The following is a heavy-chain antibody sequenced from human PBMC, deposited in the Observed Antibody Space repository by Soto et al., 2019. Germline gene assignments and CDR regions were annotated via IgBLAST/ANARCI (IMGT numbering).Heavy chain of an antibody. CDR1: GGTFSSYA. CDR2: IIPIFGTA. Sequence: SVKVSCKASGGTFSSYAISCVRQAPGQGLEWTGGIIPIFGTANYAQKFQGRVTITADKSTSTAYMELSSLRSEDTAVYYCARLYYDILTYYYYYGMNVWGQGTTVTVSS. CDR3: ARLYYDILTYYYYYGMNV. J-gene: IGHJ6*02. V-gene: IGHV1-69*06. D-gene: IGHD3-9*01.